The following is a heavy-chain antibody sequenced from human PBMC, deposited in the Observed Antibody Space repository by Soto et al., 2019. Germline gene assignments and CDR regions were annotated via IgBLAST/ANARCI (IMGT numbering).Heavy chain of an antibody. Sequence: SLRLSCAASGFTFDDYAMHWVRQAPGRGLEWVSGISWSSDSIAYADSVKGRFTISRDNAKDSLYLQMNSLRAEDTALYYCAKGLCGVVIGLAIGAFDVWGQGTMVTVSS. CDR2: ISWSSDSI. CDR1: GFTFDDYA. CDR3: AKGLCGVVIGLAIGAFDV. D-gene: IGHD3-16*01. J-gene: IGHJ3*01. V-gene: IGHV3-9*01.